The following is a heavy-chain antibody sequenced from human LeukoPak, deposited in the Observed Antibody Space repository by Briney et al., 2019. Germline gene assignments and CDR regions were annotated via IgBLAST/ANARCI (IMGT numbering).Heavy chain of an antibody. V-gene: IGHV3-20*04. Sequence: GGSLRLSCAASGFTFSSYSMNWVRQAPGKGLEWVSGINWDGGSTGYADSVKGRFTISRDNAKNSLYLQMNSLRAEDTALYYCARGSRYFDWLPPDYWGQGTLVTVSS. CDR2: INWDGGST. D-gene: IGHD3-9*01. CDR3: ARGSRYFDWLPPDY. J-gene: IGHJ4*02. CDR1: GFTFSSYS.